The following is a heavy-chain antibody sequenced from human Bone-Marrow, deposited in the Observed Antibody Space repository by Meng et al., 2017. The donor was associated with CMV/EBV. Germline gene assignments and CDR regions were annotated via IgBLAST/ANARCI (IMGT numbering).Heavy chain of an antibody. V-gene: IGHV1-2*02. CDR1: EYTFTAYY. Sequence: ASVKVSCKASEYTFTAYYMHWVRQAPGQGLVWMGWINPNSGGTNYAQRFQGRVTMTRDTSISTAYMELSGLRSDDTAVYYCARERQGYGSESDFGYWGQGTRVTVFS. CDR3: ARERQGYGSESDFGY. J-gene: IGHJ4*02. CDR2: INPNSGGT. D-gene: IGHD3-10*01.